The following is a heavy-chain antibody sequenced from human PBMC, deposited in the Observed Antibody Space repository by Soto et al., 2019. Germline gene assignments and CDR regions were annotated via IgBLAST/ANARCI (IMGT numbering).Heavy chain of an antibody. CDR1: GFTVSYTY. Sequence: EVPLVESGGGLVQPGGSLRPSCAASGFTVSYTYMSWVRQAPGKGLEWVSVIYRGGDTFYADSVKGRFTISRDNSKNTLYLQMNSLRAEDTAVYYCAKEVGGCSSSSCILYYYYYMDVWGKGTTVTVSS. CDR2: IYRGGDT. CDR3: AKEVGGCSSSSCILYYYYYMDV. D-gene: IGHD2-2*01. J-gene: IGHJ6*03. V-gene: IGHV3-66*01.